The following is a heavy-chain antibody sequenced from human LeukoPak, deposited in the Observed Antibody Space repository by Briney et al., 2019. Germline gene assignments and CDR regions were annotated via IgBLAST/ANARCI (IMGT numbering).Heavy chain of an antibody. J-gene: IGHJ6*03. D-gene: IGHD1-26*01. CDR2: IIPIFGTA. Sequence: ASVKVSCKASGGTFSSYAISWVRQAPGQGLEWMGGIIPIFGTANYAQKFQGRVTITADESTSTAYMELNSLRSEDTAVYYCARTRSYYESDYYMDVWGKGTTVTVSS. CDR1: GGTFSSYA. V-gene: IGHV1-69*13. CDR3: ARTRSYYESDYYMDV.